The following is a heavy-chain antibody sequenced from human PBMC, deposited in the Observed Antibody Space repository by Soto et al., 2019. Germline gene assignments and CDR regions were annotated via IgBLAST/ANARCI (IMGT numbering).Heavy chain of an antibody. CDR1: GYSFTNYF. CDR2: IYPGNSNT. J-gene: IGHJ4*02. V-gene: IGHV5-51*01. CDR3: ARPSDVGLASSFEY. Sequence: LGESLKISCQGSGYSFTNYFIGWVRQMPGTGLEWLGIIYPGNSNTRYSPSFEGQVTMSADKSINTAYLQWSSLRASDTAIYFCARPSDVGLASSFEYWGQGTQVTVSS.